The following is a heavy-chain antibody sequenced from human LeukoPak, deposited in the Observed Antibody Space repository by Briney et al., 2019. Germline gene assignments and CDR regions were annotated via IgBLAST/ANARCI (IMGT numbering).Heavy chain of an antibody. D-gene: IGHD1-14*01. J-gene: IGHJ4*02. CDR3: ARGGLEPVDY. CDR1: GFTFGTFW. V-gene: IGHV3-74*01. Sequence: GLSLRLSCAASGFTFGTFWMHWVREAPGKGLVWVSRINPEETTTNYADAVKGRFTISRDNAKNTLYLQMNSLRAEDTAVYYCARGGLEPVDYWGQGTLVTVSS. CDR2: INPEETTT.